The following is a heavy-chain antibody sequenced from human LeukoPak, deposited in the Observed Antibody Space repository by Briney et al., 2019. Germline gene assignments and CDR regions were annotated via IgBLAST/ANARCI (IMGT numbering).Heavy chain of an antibody. Sequence: GASVKVSCKASGYTFTAYSMHWVRQAPGQALEWMGWINPNSGGTDCAQRFQGRVTMTRDTSITMLYMEMSSLTPDDTAVYYCARAGYCSDGKCYTFDYWGQGTLVTVSS. D-gene: IGHD2-15*01. CDR3: ARAGYCSDGKCYTFDY. J-gene: IGHJ4*02. CDR2: INPNSGGT. V-gene: IGHV1-2*02. CDR1: GYTFTAYS.